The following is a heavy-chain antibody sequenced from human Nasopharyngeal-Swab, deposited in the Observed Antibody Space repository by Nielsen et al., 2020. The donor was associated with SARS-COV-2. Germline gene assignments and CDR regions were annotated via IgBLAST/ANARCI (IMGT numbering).Heavy chain of an antibody. D-gene: IGHD3-3*01. J-gene: IGHJ6*02. Sequence: WIRQPPGKGLEWIGYIYYSGSTYSNPSLKSRVTISVDTSKNQFSLKLSSVTAADTAVYYCARDRATGFLGQVYYYYGMDVWGQGTTVTVSS. V-gene: IGHV4-30-4*01. CDR2: IYYSGST. CDR3: ARDRATGFLGQVYYYYGMDV.